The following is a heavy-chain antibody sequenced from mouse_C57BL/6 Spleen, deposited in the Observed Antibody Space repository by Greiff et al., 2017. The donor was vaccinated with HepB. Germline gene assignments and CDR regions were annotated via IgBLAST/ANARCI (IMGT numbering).Heavy chain of an antibody. Sequence: EVHLVESGGGLVKPGGSLKLSCAASGFTFSDYGMHWVRQAPEKGLEWVAYISSGSSTIYYADTVKGRFTISRDNAKNTLFLQMTSLRSEDTAMYYCARSYDYDAMDYWGQGTSVTVSS. CDR2: ISSGSSTI. J-gene: IGHJ4*01. V-gene: IGHV5-17*01. CDR3: ARSYDYDAMDY. CDR1: GFTFSDYG.